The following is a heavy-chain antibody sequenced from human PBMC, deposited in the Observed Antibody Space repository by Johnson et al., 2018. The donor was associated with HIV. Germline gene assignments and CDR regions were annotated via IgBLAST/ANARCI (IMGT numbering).Heavy chain of an antibody. CDR3: AKDWRRSSTWLRPDAFDI. CDR2: IWYDGSYK. D-gene: IGHD6-13*01. Sequence: QVQLVESGRGVVQPGRSLRLSCAASGFMFSSYGMHWVRQAPGKGLEWVALIWYDGSYKYYADSVKGRFTISRDNSKNTLYLQMNSLRAEDTAVYYCAKDWRRSSTWLRPDAFDIWGQGTMVTVSS. V-gene: IGHV3-33*06. CDR1: GFMFSSYG. J-gene: IGHJ3*02.